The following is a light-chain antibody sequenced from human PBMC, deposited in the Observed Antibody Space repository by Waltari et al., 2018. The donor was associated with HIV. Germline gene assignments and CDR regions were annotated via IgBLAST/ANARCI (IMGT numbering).Light chain of an antibody. CDR2: GAS. Sequence: DIQLTQSPTSLSASVGDRVTITCQASQDISNYLSWYQQKPGKAPKLLIYGASHLETGVPSRFSGSGSGANFTFTISSLLPEDIATYYCQQYDNFPLFGGGTKVEIK. V-gene: IGKV1-33*01. CDR1: QDISNY. J-gene: IGKJ4*01. CDR3: QQYDNFPL.